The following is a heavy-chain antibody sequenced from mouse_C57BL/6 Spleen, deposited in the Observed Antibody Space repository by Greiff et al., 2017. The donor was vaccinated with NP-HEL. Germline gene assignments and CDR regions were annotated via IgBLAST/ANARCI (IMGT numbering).Heavy chain of an antibody. Sequence: VQLQQSGPELVKPGASVKISCKASGYTFTDYYMNWVKQSHGKSLEWIGDINPNNGGTSYNQKFKGKATLTVDKSSSTAYMELRSLTSEDSAVYYCAGGLRRGWFAYWGQGTLVTVSA. D-gene: IGHD2-4*01. CDR2: INPNNGGT. J-gene: IGHJ3*01. CDR3: AGGLRRGWFAY. CDR1: GYTFTDYY. V-gene: IGHV1-26*01.